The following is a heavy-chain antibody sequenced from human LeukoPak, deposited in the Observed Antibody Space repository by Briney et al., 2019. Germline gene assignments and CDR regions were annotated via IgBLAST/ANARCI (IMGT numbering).Heavy chain of an antibody. CDR1: GFTFSSYW. V-gene: IGHV3-74*01. CDR2: INSDGRRT. CDR3: ARGLQLAIDY. J-gene: IGHJ4*02. D-gene: IGHD6-13*01. Sequence: GGSLRLSCAASGFTFSSYWMHWVRQAPGKGLVWVSCINSDGRRTSYADSVKGRFTISRDNAKNTLYLQMNSLRAEDTAVYYCARGLQLAIDYWGQGTLVTVSS.